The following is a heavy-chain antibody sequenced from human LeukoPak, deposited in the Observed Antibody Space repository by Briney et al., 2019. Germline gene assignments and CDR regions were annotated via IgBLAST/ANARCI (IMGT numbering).Heavy chain of an antibody. J-gene: IGHJ4*02. D-gene: IGHD1-26*01. Sequence: GESLRLSCAASGFTFSSYAMNWVRQAPGKGLEWVSAVRGSDAGTSYADSVKGRFTISRDSSKNTLYLQMNSLRAEDTAVYYCAKNRGGSYYSGSDYWGQGTLVTVSS. V-gene: IGHV3-23*01. CDR2: VRGSDAGT. CDR1: GFTFSSYA. CDR3: AKNRGGSYYSGSDY.